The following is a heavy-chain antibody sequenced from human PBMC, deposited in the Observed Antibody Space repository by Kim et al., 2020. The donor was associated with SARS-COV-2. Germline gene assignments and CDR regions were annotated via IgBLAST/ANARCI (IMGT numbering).Heavy chain of an antibody. D-gene: IGHD4-17*01. CDR3: ARESTVTPAFDI. Sequence: YNPSLKSRVTISVDTSKNQFSLKLGSVTAADTAVYYCARESTVTPAFDIWGQGTMVTVSS. V-gene: IGHV4-31*02. J-gene: IGHJ3*02.